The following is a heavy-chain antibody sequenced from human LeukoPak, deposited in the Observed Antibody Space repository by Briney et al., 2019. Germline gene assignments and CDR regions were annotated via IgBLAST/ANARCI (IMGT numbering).Heavy chain of an antibody. V-gene: IGHV4-38-2*02. D-gene: IGHD3-16*01. Sequence: SETLPLTCTVSGYSISSGYYWGWIRQPPGKGLEWIGTIYYSGTIYYNSSLKSRVTISVDRSKNQLSLKLSSLTAADTAVYFCARDSDQGGIDYWGQGTLVTVSS. CDR1: GYSISSGYY. CDR2: IYYSGTI. CDR3: ARDSDQGGIDY. J-gene: IGHJ4*02.